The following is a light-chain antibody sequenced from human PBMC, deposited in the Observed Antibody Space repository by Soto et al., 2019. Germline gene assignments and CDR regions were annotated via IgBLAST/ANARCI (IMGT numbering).Light chain of an antibody. J-gene: IGLJ3*02. CDR2: DND. Sequence: QLVLTQPPSVSAAPGQKVTISCSGSSSNIGNNYVSWYQQLPGTAPKLLIYDNDKRPSGIPDRFSGSKSGTSATLDITGLQTGDEADYYCGTWDSSLSAGVFGGGTQLTVL. CDR1: SSNIGNNY. CDR3: GTWDSSLSAGV. V-gene: IGLV1-51*01.